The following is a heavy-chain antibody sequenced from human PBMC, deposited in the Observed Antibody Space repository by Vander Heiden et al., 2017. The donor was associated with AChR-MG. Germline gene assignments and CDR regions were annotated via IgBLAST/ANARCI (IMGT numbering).Heavy chain of an antibody. CDR1: GFTFGDYA. V-gene: IGHV3-49*05. CDR2: IRSKAYGGTT. D-gene: IGHD5-12*01. Sequence: EVQLVESGGGLVKPGRSLRLSCTASGFTFGDYAMSWFRQAPGKGLEWVGFIRSKAYGGTTEYAASVKGRFTISRDDSKSIAYLQMNSLKTEDTAVYYCTREWYGGYSPFDYWGQGTLVTVSS. CDR3: TREWYGGYSPFDY. J-gene: IGHJ4*02.